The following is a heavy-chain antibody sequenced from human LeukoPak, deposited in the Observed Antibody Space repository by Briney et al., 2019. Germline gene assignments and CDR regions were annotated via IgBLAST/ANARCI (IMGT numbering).Heavy chain of an antibody. CDR1: VFRFSDYH. Sequence: GGSLRLSSAASVFRFSDYHINWVHQAPGKGLEWISYITTTGTTIYADSVKGRFVISRDNAKSSLYLQMDSLRDEDTAVYYCVRVWQDYSGVDYWGQGALVTAAS. V-gene: IGHV3-48*02. CDR3: VRVWQDYSGVDY. D-gene: IGHD2-21*01. CDR2: ITTTGTT. J-gene: IGHJ4*02.